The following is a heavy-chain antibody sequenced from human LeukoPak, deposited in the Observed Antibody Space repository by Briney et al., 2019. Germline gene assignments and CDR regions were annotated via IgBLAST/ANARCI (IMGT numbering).Heavy chain of an antibody. J-gene: IGHJ4*02. CDR2: INPSGGST. D-gene: IGHD5-18*01. CDR1: GYTFTSYY. Sequence: ASVKVSCKASGYTFTSYYMRWVRQAPGQGLEWMGIINPSGGSTSYAQKFQGRVTMTRDMSTSTVYMELSSLRSEDTAVYYCARDRRTDTAMVPSYYFDYWGQGTLVTVSS. V-gene: IGHV1-46*01. CDR3: ARDRRTDTAMVPSYYFDY.